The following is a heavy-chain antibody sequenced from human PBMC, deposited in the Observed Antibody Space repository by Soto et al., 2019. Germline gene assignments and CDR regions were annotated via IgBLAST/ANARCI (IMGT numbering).Heavy chain of an antibody. D-gene: IGHD3-22*01. CDR3: ARRESGYYYVGAFDI. Sequence: SETLSLTCTVSGGSISSSSYYWGWIRQPPGKGLEWIGSIYYSGSTYYNPSLKSRVTISVDTSKNQFSLKLSSVTAADTAVYYCARRESGYYYVGAFDIWGQGXMVTV. CDR2: IYYSGST. V-gene: IGHV4-39*01. J-gene: IGHJ3*02. CDR1: GGSISSSSYY.